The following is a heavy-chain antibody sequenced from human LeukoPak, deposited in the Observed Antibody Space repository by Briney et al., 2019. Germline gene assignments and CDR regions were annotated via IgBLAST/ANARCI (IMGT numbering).Heavy chain of an antibody. CDR3: AGAAYCSSTSCTPYYGMDV. CDR2: INPNSGGT. D-gene: IGHD2-2*01. Sequence: ASVKVSCKASGYIFTGYYMHWVRQAPGQGLEWMGWINPNSGGTNYAQKFQGRVTMTRDTSISTAYMELSRLRSDDTAVYYCAGAAYCSSTSCTPYYGMDVWGQGTTVTVSS. V-gene: IGHV1-2*02. CDR1: GYIFTGYY. J-gene: IGHJ6*02.